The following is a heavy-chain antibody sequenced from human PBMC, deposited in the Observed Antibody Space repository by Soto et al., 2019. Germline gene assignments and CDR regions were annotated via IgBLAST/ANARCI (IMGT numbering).Heavy chain of an antibody. J-gene: IGHJ4*02. CDR1: RFSFSSYE. CDR3: ERGGGYCTPTSCAIDS. D-gene: IGHD2-8*01. V-gene: IGHV3-23*01. CDR2: VSLTGDRT. Sequence: EVQLLESGGGLVQPGGSLRLSCVASRFSFSSYEMSWVRQAAGKGLEWVSRVSLTGDRTNYAGSVKGRFTVSRDNFKNTLYLEMDSLRPEDTAIYYCERGGGYCTPTSCAIDSWGRGTPVTVSS.